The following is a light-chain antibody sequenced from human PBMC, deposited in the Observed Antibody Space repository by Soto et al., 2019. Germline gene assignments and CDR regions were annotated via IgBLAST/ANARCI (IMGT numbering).Light chain of an antibody. V-gene: IGKV1-17*01. Sequence: IQTTQTQSSQTASVADRVSITCRASQGIRNDLGWYQQKPGKAPKRLIYAASSLQSGVPSRFSGIGAGTEFTLTIGVLQPEDFATYYCLQHNTCPRTFGQGTKVDIK. CDR3: LQHNTCPRT. CDR1: QGIRND. CDR2: AAS. J-gene: IGKJ1*01.